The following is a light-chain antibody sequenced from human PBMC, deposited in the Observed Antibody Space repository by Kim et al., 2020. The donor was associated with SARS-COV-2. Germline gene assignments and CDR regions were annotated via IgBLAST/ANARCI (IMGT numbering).Light chain of an antibody. CDR3: QSADSSGTIGV. CDR1: ALPKQY. Sequence: SYELTQPPSVSVSPGQMARITCSGDALPKQYAYWYQQKPGQAPVLVIYKDSERPSGIPERFSGSSSGTTVTLTISGVQAEDEADYYCQSADSSGTIGVFG. CDR2: KDS. J-gene: IGLJ2*01. V-gene: IGLV3-25*03.